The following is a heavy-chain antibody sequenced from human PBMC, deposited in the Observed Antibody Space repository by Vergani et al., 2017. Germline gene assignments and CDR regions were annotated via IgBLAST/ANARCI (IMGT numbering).Heavy chain of an antibody. J-gene: IGHJ6*02. CDR3: ATPQTVTTGGMEV. CDR1: GYTFTDHY. Sequence: EVQLVQSGAEVKKPGATMKISCKVFGYTFTDHYMHWVKQAPGKGLEWMGLVDPEDGETIDAEKFKGRVTIAADTSTDTAHLELSSLRSEDTAVYYCATPQTVTTGGMEVWGQGTTVIVSS. V-gene: IGHV1-69-2*01. CDR2: VDPEDGET. D-gene: IGHD4-17*01.